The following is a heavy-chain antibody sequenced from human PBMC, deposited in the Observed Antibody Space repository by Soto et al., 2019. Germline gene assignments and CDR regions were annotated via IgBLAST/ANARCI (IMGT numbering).Heavy chain of an antibody. V-gene: IGHV4-31*03. CDR3: ARAQGSYGSGSYLFRYFDY. D-gene: IGHD3-10*01. CDR1: GGSISSGGYY. CDR2: IYYSGST. J-gene: IGHJ4*02. Sequence: SETLSLTCTVSGGSISSGGYYWSWIRQHPGKGLEWIGYIYYSGSTYYNPSLKSRVTISVDTSKNQFSLKLSSVTAADTAVYYCARAQGSYGSGSYLFRYFDYWGQGTLVTVSS.